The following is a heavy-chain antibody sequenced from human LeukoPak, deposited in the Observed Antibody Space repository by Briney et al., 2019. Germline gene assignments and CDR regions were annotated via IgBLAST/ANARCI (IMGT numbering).Heavy chain of an antibody. CDR2: ITPNTGAT. CDR1: GYTFTSYD. CDR3: ARAYGYYKPEFDF. Sequence: ASVKVSCKASGYTFTSYDINWVRQATGQGLEWMGMITPNTGATSYAQKFKGSVTVTRDMSTSTVYLELTSLRSEDTAVYYCARAYGYYKPEFDFWGQGTLVTVSS. J-gene: IGHJ4*02. D-gene: IGHD5-18*01. V-gene: IGHV1-46*01.